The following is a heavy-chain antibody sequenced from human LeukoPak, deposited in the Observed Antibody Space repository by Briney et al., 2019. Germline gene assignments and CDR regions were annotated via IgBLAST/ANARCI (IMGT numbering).Heavy chain of an antibody. V-gene: IGHV4-39*07. CDR1: GGSISSGGYY. Sequence: SETLSLTCTVSGGSISSGGYYWSWIRQPPGKGLEWIGSIYYSGSTYYNPSLKSRVTISVDTSKNQFSLKLSSVTAADTAVYYCARRKATVTTLPNAFDIWGQGTMVTVSS. CDR3: ARRKATVTTLPNAFDI. D-gene: IGHD4-17*01. J-gene: IGHJ3*02. CDR2: IYYSGST.